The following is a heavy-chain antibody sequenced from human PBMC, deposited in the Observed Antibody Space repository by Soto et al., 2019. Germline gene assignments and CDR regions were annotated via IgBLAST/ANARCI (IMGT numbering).Heavy chain of an antibody. D-gene: IGHD3-10*01. CDR3: ASGSTWEDPTKLYMPLTL. CDR2: IIPIFGTA. CDR1: GGTFSSYA. Sequence: SVKVSCKASGGTFSSYAISWVRQAPGQGLEWMGGIIPIFGTANYAQKFQGRVTITADKSTSTAYMELSSLRSEDTAVYYCASGSTWEDPTKLYMPLTLWGQGTLVTVSS. J-gene: IGHJ4*02. V-gene: IGHV1-69*06.